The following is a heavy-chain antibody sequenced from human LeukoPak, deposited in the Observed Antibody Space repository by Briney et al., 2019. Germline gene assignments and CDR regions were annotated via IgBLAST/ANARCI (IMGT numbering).Heavy chain of an antibody. CDR2: IYYSGST. CDR3: ARGVFRPPFDY. CDR1: GGSISSSSYY. Sequence: SETLSLTCTVSGGSISSSSYYWGWIRQPPGKGLEWIGSIYYSGSTYYNPSLKSRVIISVDTSKNQFSLKLSSVTAADTAVYYCARGVFRPPFDYWGQGTLVTVSS. V-gene: IGHV4-39*01. J-gene: IGHJ4*02.